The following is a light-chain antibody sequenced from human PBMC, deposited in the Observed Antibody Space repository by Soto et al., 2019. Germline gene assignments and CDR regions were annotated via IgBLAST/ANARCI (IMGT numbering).Light chain of an antibody. J-gene: IGKJ4*01. V-gene: IGKV4-1*01. Sequence: DIVMTQSPDSLAVSLGERATINCKSSQSIFYSSNNKNFLAWYQQKPGQPPKLLIYWASTRESGVPDRFSGSGSWTDFTLTISSLQAEDVAVYYCHQYYNTPPTFGGGTKVEIK. CDR1: QSIFYSSNNKNF. CDR2: WAS. CDR3: HQYYNTPPT.